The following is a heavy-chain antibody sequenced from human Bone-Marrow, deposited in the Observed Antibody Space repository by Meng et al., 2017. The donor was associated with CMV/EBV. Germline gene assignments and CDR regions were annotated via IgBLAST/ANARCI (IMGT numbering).Heavy chain of an antibody. CDR1: GYTFTSYD. Sequence: ASVKVFCKASGYTFTSYDNNWVRQAAGQGLEWMGWTTPNTGNTGYAQKIQGRVTMTRDTSISTAYMELSSLRSEDSAMYYCARRRTTGSGKFGAPVDPWGQGTMVTVSS. CDR3: ARRRTTGSGKFGAPVDP. CDR2: TTPNTGNT. V-gene: IGHV1-8*01. J-gene: IGHJ5*02. D-gene: IGHD1-1*01.